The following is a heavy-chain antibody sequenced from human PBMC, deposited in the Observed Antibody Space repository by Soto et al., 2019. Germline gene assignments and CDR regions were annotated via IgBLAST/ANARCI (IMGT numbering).Heavy chain of an antibody. D-gene: IGHD6-13*01. Sequence: GGAVQKSCQGSGNSLYTFLFRRVRQMPGKGLEWMGRIDPSDSYTNYSPSFQGHVTISADKSISTAYLQWSSLKASDTAMYYCARLQAAAGDNVLTSDYWGQGTLVIVSS. CDR3: ARLQAAAGDNVLTSDY. J-gene: IGHJ4*02. CDR2: IDPSDSYT. V-gene: IGHV5-10-1*01. CDR1: GNSLYTFL.